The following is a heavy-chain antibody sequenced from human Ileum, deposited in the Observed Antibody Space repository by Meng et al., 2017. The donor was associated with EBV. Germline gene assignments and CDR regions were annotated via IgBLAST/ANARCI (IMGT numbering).Heavy chain of an antibody. CDR3: ARGLAAALIPIDP. D-gene: IGHD6-13*01. J-gene: IGHJ5*02. V-gene: IGHV3-11*01. Sequence: GEVVGAGGGLGKPGASLRLSCAASGFNFSDYYMSWIRQAPGKGLEWVSYISSSGSTIYYADSVKGRFTISRDNAKNSLYLQMNSLRAEDTAVYYCARGLAAALIPIDPWGQGTLVTVSS. CDR1: GFNFSDYY. CDR2: ISSSGSTI.